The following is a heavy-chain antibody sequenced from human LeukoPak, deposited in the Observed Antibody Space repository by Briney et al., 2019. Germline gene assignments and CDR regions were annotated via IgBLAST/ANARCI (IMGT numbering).Heavy chain of an antibody. D-gene: IGHD2-21*02. J-gene: IGHJ4*02. Sequence: GRSLRLSCAASGFTFSSYAMHWVRQAPGKGLEWVAVISYDGSNKYYADSVKGRFTISRDNAKNSLYLQMNSLRAKDTAVYYCARGGDPDYWGQGTLV. V-gene: IGHV3-30-3*01. CDR1: GFTFSSYA. CDR2: ISYDGSNK. CDR3: ARGGDPDY.